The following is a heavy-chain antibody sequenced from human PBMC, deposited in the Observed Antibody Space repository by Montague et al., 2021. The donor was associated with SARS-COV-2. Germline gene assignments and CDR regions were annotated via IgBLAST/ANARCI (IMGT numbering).Heavy chain of an antibody. Sequence: SETLSLTCSVSGYSISSGYYWGWIRQPPGKGLAWIGNIYHSGGTYYSPSLKSRVTVSVDTSKNQFSLRLSSVTAADTAVYYCASWYYGSGSYPHWGQGTLVADSS. CDR3: ASWYYGSGSYPH. J-gene: IGHJ4*02. CDR2: IYHSGGT. V-gene: IGHV4-38-2*01. CDR1: GYSISSGYY. D-gene: IGHD3-10*01.